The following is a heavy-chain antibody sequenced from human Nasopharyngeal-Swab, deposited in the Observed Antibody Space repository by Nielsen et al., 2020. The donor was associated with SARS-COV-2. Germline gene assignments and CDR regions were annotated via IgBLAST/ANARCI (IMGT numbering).Heavy chain of an antibody. J-gene: IGHJ4*02. V-gene: IGHV1-69*06. CDR3: ARDLRGSDLLGIFDY. CDR2: IIPIFGTA. D-gene: IGHD2-15*01. CDR1: GGTFSSYA. Sequence: SVKVSCKASGGTFSSYAISWVRQAPGQGLEWMGGIIPIFGTANYAQKFQGRVTITADKSASTAYMELSSLRSEDTAVYYCARDLRGSDLLGIFDYWGQGTLVTVSS.